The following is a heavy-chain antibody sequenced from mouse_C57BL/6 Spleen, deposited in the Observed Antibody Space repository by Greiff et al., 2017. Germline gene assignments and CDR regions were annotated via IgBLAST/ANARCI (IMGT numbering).Heavy chain of an antibody. Sequence: QVQLQQSGPELVKPGASVKISCKASGYAFSSSWMNWVKQRPGKGLEWIGRIYPGDGDTNYNGQFKGKATLTADNSSSTAYMQLSSLTSEDSAVYFCARAVTHYAMDYWGQGTSVTVSS. J-gene: IGHJ4*01. CDR3: ARAVTHYAMDY. CDR1: GYAFSSSW. V-gene: IGHV1-82*01. D-gene: IGHD2-13*01. CDR2: IYPGDGDT.